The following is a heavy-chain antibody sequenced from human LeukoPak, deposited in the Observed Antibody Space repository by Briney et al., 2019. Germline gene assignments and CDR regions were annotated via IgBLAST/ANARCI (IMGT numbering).Heavy chain of an antibody. CDR3: ARGNYDILTGYPYYYFDY. CDR1: GGSISSHY. V-gene: IGHV4-59*11. J-gene: IGHJ4*02. CDR2: IYYSGST. Sequence: SETLSLTCTVSGGSISSHYWSWIRQPPGKGLEWIGYIYYSGSTNYNPSLKSRVTISVDPSKNQFSLKLSSVTATDTAVYYCARGNYDILTGYPYYYFDYWGQGTLVTVSS. D-gene: IGHD3-9*01.